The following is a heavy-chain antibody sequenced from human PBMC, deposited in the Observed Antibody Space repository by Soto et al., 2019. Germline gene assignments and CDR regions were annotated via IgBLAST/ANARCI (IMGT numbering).Heavy chain of an antibody. CDR1: GFTFSSYA. D-gene: IGHD6-13*01. CDR3: ARDPYTIAAAGEDY. Sequence: QVQLVESGGGVVQPGRSLRLSCAASGFTFSSYAMHWVRQAPGKGLEWVAVISYDGSNKYYADSVKGRFTISRDNSKNTLYLLMNSLRAEDTAVYYCARDPYTIAAAGEDYWGQGTLVTVSS. CDR2: ISYDGSNK. V-gene: IGHV3-30-3*01. J-gene: IGHJ4*02.